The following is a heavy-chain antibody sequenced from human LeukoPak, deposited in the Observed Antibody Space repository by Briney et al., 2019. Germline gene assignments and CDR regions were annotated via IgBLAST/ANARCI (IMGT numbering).Heavy chain of an antibody. V-gene: IGHV3-7*02. D-gene: IGHD3-10*01. CDR2: IKEDGTVK. CDR1: GFTFSRYX. CDR3: AASITMFDY. J-gene: IGHJ4*02. Sequence: PGGSLRLSCAASGFTFSRYXXSXVXQAPGXXLEWVANIKEDGTVKYYVESVKGRFTISRDNAKNSLYLQMNSLRAEDTAVYYCAASITMFDYWGQGTLVTVSS.